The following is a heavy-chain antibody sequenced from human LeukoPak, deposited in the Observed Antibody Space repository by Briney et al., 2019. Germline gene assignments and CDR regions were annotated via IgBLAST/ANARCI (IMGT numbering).Heavy chain of an antibody. V-gene: IGHV3-48*04. Sequence: GGSLRLSCAASGFTFRSYGMTWVRQAPGKGLEWVSYISSSGSTIYYADSVKGRFTISRDNAKDSLYLQMNSLRAEDPAVYYCAREGGSGYLTLDYWGQGTLVTVSS. CDR1: GFTFRSYG. D-gene: IGHD3-22*01. J-gene: IGHJ4*02. CDR2: ISSSGSTI. CDR3: AREGGSGYLTLDY.